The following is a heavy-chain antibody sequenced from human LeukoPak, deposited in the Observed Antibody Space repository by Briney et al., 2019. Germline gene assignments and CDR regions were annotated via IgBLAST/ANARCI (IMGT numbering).Heavy chain of an antibody. CDR1: GESLDGYY. V-gene: IGHV4-34*01. D-gene: IGHD5-18*01. Sequence: SEPLSLPCALYGESLDGYYWNWIRHPPGKGLECIGEINHSGSTNYNPSLKSRVTISVDTSKNQFSLKLSSVTAADTAVYYCASDVDTAMGGTYWGQGTLVTVSS. J-gene: IGHJ4*02. CDR3: ASDVDTAMGGTY. CDR2: INHSGST.